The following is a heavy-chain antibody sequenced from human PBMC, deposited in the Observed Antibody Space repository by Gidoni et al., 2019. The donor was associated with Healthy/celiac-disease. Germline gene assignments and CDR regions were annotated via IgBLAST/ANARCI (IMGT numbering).Heavy chain of an antibody. CDR1: GYSLIRGYY. CDR2: IYHSGST. D-gene: IGHD2-15*01. V-gene: IGHV4-38-2*01. J-gene: IGHJ6*02. CDR3: ARYPGVVAATRAYGMDV. Sequence: QVQLQESGPGLGQPSEPPSLTCAVSGYSLIRGYYWGWLRQPPGQGLEWIGSIYHSGSTYYNPSLKSRVTISVDTSKNQFSLKLRSVTAADTAVYYCARYPGVVAATRAYGMDVWGQGTTVTVSS.